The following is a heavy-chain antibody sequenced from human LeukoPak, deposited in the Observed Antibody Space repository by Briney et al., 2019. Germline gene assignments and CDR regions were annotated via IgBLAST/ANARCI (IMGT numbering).Heavy chain of an antibody. CDR1: GFTFSSYG. CDR2: ISYDGSNK. CDR3: AKDGYGSGSHIDY. J-gene: IGHJ4*02. Sequence: PGGSLRLSCAASGFTFSSYGMHWVRQAPGKGLEWVAVISYDGSNKDYADSVKGRFTISRDNSKNTLYLQMNSLRAEDTAVYYCAKDGYGSGSHIDYWGQGTLVTVSS. D-gene: IGHD3-10*01. V-gene: IGHV3-30*18.